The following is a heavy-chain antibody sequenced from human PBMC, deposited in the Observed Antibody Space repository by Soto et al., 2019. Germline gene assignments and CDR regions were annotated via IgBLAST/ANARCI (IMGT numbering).Heavy chain of an antibody. CDR2: IYSSGGT. CDR3: ARDEDGYNY. D-gene: IGHD5-12*01. CDR1: GGSVSSGSYY. Sequence: QVQLQESGPGLVKPSETLSLTCTVSGGSVSSGSYYWSWIRQPPGKGMEWTGYIYSSGGTSYNPSLKSRVTISVDTSKNQFSLKLSSVTAADTAVYYCARDEDGYNYWGQGTLVTVSS. J-gene: IGHJ4*02. V-gene: IGHV4-61*01.